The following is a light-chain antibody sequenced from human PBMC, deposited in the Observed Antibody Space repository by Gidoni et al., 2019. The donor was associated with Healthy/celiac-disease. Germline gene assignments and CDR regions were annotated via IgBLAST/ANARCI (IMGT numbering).Light chain of an antibody. CDR2: EFS. Sequence: QSALTQPASVSGYPGQSITISCTGTSSDVGGYNYVSWYQQHLCKAPKLMIYEFSNRPSGVSNRFSGSNSANTAALTISGLSAEDEADYYCSSYTSSSTLEVFGGGTKLTVL. V-gene: IGLV2-14*01. J-gene: IGLJ3*02. CDR1: SSDVGGYNY. CDR3: SSYTSSSTLEV.